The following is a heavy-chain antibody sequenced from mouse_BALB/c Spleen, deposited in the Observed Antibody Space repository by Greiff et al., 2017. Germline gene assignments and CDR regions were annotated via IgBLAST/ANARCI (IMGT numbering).Heavy chain of an antibody. D-gene: IGHD1-1*01. V-gene: IGHV5-17*02. CDR2: ISSGSSTI. J-gene: IGHJ4*01. CDR3: ARNYYYGSSFYYAMDY. CDR1: GFTFSSFG. Sequence: EVKLVESGGGLVQPGGSRKLSCAASGFTFSSFGMHWVRQAPEKGLEWVAYISSGSSTIYYADTVKGRFTISRDNPKNTLFLQMTSLRSEDTAMYYCARNYYYGSSFYYAMDYWGQGTSVTVSS.